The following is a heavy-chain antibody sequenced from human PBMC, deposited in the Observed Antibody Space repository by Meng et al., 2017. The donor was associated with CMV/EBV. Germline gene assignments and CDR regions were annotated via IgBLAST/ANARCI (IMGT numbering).Heavy chain of an antibody. J-gene: IGHJ6*02. D-gene: IGHD2-2*01. Sequence: SETLSLTCTVSGGSISSSSYYWGWIRQPPGKGLEWIGSIYYSGSTYYNPSLKSRVTISVDTSKNQFSLKLSSVTAADTAVYYCAREDRPLVHCSSTSCRTNYYYYGMDVWGQGTTVTVS. CDR3: AREDRPLVHCSSTSCRTNYYYYGMDV. CDR1: GGSISSSSYY. CDR2: IYYSGST. V-gene: IGHV4-39*07.